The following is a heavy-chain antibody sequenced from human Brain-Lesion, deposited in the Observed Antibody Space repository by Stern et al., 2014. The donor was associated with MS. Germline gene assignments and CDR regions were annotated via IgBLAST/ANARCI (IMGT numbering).Heavy chain of an antibody. J-gene: IGHJ5*01. V-gene: IGHV3-74*02. CDR2: VNNDGRRT. D-gene: IGHD3-10*01. CDR1: GFTFSNYW. CDR3: ARGERWFDS. Sequence: EVQLLESGGSLVQPGGSLRLSCAASGFTFSNYWMHWVRQAPGKGLVWVSRVNNDGRRTSYADSVKGRFTMSRDNAKNTLYLQMNSLRVEDTAIYYCARGERWFDSWGQGTLVTVSS.